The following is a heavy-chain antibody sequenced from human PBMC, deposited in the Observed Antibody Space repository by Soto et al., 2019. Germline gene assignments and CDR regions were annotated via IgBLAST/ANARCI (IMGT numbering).Heavy chain of an antibody. V-gene: IGHV4-59*01. J-gene: IGHJ4*02. Sequence: PSETLSLTCTVSGGSISSYYWSWIRQPPGKGLEWIGYIYYSGSTNYNPSLKSRVTISVDTSKNQFSLKLSSVTAADTAVYYCARARNYYDSSGYYSYYFDYWGQGTLVTVSS. CDR1: GGSISSYY. CDR3: ARARNYYDSSGYYSYYFDY. CDR2: IYYSGST. D-gene: IGHD3-22*01.